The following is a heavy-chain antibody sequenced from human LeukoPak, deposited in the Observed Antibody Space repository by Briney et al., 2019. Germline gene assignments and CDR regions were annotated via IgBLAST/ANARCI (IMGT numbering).Heavy chain of an antibody. Sequence: PGGSLRLSCAASGFTFSSYAMHWVRQAPGKGLEWVAVISYDGSNKYYADSVKGRFTISRGSATNSLYLQMNNLKVDDTAVYLCVRDLNWAFDSWGQGTLVTVSS. CDR2: ISYDGSNK. J-gene: IGHJ4*02. CDR3: VRDLNWAFDS. CDR1: GFTFSSYA. D-gene: IGHD7-27*01. V-gene: IGHV3-30-3*01.